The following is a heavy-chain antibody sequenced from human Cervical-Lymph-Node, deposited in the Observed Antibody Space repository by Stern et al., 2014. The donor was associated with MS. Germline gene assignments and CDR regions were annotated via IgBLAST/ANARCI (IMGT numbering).Heavy chain of an antibody. CDR2: SILIIGIA. CDR3: ARDGRHTNNYGLDV. V-gene: IGHV1-69*01. Sequence: VQLVQSGAEVKKPGSSVKVSCHTSGGTFNVYAINWLRQAPGQGLEWLGGSILIIGIANYAQKFQGRLTITADESARTSSMQLSSLTSNDTAVYYCARDGRHTNNYGLDVWGQGTTVTVSS. J-gene: IGHJ6*02. CDR1: GGTFNVYA.